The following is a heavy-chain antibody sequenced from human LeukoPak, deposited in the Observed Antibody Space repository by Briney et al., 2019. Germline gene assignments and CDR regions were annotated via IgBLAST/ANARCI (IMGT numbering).Heavy chain of an antibody. Sequence: PGGSLRLSCAASGFTFSSYSMNWVRQAPGKGLEWVAVIWYDGSNKYYADSVKGRFTISRDNSKNTLYLQMNSLRAEDTAVYYCARDRHRAIDYWGQGTLVTVSS. V-gene: IGHV3-33*08. D-gene: IGHD2-21*01. CDR3: ARDRHRAIDY. J-gene: IGHJ4*02. CDR1: GFTFSSYS. CDR2: IWYDGSNK.